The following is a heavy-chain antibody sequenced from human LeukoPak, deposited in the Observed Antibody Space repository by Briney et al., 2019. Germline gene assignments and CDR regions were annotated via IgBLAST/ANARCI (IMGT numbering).Heavy chain of an antibody. CDR3: ARVGEWELHKFDY. CDR1: GYTFTGYY. Sequence: ASVKVSCKASGYTFTGYYMHWVRQAPGQGLEWMGWINPNSGDANYAQKFQGRVTMTRDTSISTAHMELSRLRSDDAAVYYCARVGEWELHKFDYWGQGTLVTVSS. J-gene: IGHJ4*02. V-gene: IGHV1-2*02. CDR2: INPNSGDA. D-gene: IGHD1-26*01.